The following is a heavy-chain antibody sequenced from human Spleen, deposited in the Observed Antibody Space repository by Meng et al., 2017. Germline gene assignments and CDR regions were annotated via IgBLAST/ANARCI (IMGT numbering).Heavy chain of an antibody. CDR3: ARSPIDKYDLSALPLDY. D-gene: IGHD3-16*01. CDR1: GFTFSDYE. J-gene: IGHJ4*02. V-gene: IGHV3-66*01. CDR2: IYSGGST. Sequence: GESLKISCAASGFTFSDYEMNWVRQAPGKWLEWVSVIYSGGSTYYADSVKGRFTISRHNSNNTLYLQMSSLRSGDTAVYYCARSPIDKYDLSALPLDYWGQGTLVTVSS.